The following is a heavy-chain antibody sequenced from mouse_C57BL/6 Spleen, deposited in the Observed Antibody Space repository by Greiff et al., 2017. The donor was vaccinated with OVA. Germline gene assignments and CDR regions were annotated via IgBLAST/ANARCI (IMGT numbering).Heavy chain of an antibody. CDR2: IYPGDGDT. CDR1: GYAFSSSW. CDR3: ASYSNHWYFDV. Sequence: QVQLQQSGPELVKPGASVKISCKASGYAFSSSWMNWVQQRPGKGLEWIGRIYPGDGDTNYNGKFKGKATLTADKSSSTAYMQLSSLTSEDSAVYFCASYSNHWYFDVWGTGTTVTVSS. V-gene: IGHV1-82*01. D-gene: IGHD2-5*01. J-gene: IGHJ1*03.